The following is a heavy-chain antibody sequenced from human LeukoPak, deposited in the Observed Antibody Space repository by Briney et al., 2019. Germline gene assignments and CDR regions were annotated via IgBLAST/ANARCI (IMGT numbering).Heavy chain of an antibody. J-gene: IGHJ4*02. CDR2: ISGSGGST. Sequence: GGSLRLPCAASGFTFSSYAMSWVRQAPGKGLEWVSAISGSGGSTYYADSVKGRFTISRDNSKNTLYLQMNSLRAEDTAVYYCAKGVRYYGSGSYVSDYWGQGTLVTVSS. D-gene: IGHD3-10*01. CDR3: AKGVRYYGSGSYVSDY. V-gene: IGHV3-23*01. CDR1: GFTFSSYA.